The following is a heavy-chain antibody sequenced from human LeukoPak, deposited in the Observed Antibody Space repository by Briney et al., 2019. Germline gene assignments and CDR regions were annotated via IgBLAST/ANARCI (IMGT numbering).Heavy chain of an antibody. D-gene: IGHD6-13*01. J-gene: IGHJ1*01. V-gene: IGHV1-69*02. CDR2: IIPILGIA. Sequence: SVEVSCKASGGTFSSYTISWVRQAPGQGLEWMGRIIPILGIANYAQKFQVRVTITADKSTSTAYMELSSLRYEDTSVYYCARMYGQQLVRKEYFQHWGQGTMVTVSS. CDR3: ARMYGQQLVRKEYFQH. CDR1: GGTFSSYT.